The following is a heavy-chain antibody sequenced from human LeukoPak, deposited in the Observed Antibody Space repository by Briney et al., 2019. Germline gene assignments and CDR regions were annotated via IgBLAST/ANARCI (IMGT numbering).Heavy chain of an antibody. J-gene: IGHJ5*02. D-gene: IGHD1-26*01. CDR3: AKDGVYWESNWFDP. CDR1: GFTFSSYR. V-gene: IGHV3-74*01. CDR2: IDNDGSST. Sequence: GGSLRLSCAASGFTFSSYRMHWVRHAPGKGLVWVSRIDNDGSSTTYADSVKGRFTISRDNSKNTLYLQMNSLRAEDTAVYYCAKDGVYWESNWFDPWGQGTLVTVSS.